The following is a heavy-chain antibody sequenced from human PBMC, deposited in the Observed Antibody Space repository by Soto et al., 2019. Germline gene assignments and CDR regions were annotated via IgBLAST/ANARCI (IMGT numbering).Heavy chain of an antibody. CDR2: ISNDGTLQ. CDR1: GFTFRRHT. V-gene: IGHV3-30*18. CDR3: AKGKYDYWSGHDYFDS. D-gene: IGHD3-3*01. Sequence: PGGALRVSCAASGFTFRRHTMNWVRQAPGKGLEWVAVISNDGTLQFYGDSVKGRFTISRDNSKNTLFLQMSSLRPEDTAVYYCAKGKYDYWSGHDYFDSWGQGT. J-gene: IGHJ4*02.